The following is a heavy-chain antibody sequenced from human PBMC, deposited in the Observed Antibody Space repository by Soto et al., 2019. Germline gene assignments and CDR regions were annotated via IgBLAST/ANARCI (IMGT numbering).Heavy chain of an antibody. CDR3: ARDRDYYDSSGLEY. V-gene: IGHV3-30-3*01. Sequence: GGSLRLSCAASGFTFNNYAMQWVRQSPGKGLEWVAVISYEGNNKYYADSVKGRFTISRDNSKNTLYLQMNSLRAEDTAVYYCARDRDYYDSSGLEYWGQGTLVTVXS. CDR2: ISYEGNNK. J-gene: IGHJ4*02. D-gene: IGHD3-22*01. CDR1: GFTFNNYA.